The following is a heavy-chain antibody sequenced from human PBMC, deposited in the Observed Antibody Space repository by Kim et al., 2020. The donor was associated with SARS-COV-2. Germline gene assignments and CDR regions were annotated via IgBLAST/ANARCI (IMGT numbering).Heavy chain of an antibody. Sequence: SETLSLTCTVSGGSISSYYWSWIRQPPGKGLEWIGYIYYSGSTNYNPSLKSRVTISVDTSKNQFSLKLSSVTAADTAVYYCARVLVEKSVNWFDPWGQGTLVTVSS. CDR2: IYYSGST. V-gene: IGHV4-59*13. D-gene: IGHD2-15*01. CDR3: ARVLVEKSVNWFDP. J-gene: IGHJ5*02. CDR1: GGSISSYY.